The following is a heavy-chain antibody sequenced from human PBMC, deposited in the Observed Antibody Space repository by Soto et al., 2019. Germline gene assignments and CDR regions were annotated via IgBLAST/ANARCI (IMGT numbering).Heavy chain of an antibody. Sequence: SVKVSCKASGGTFSSYAISWVRQAPGQGLEWMGGIIPIFGTANYAQKFQGRVTITADESTSKAYMELSSLRSEDTAVYYCAFSRCSSTSCYRPDAFEIWGQGTRVTVSS. CDR3: AFSRCSSTSCYRPDAFEI. J-gene: IGHJ3*02. D-gene: IGHD2-2*02. V-gene: IGHV1-69*13. CDR2: IIPIFGTA. CDR1: GGTFSSYA.